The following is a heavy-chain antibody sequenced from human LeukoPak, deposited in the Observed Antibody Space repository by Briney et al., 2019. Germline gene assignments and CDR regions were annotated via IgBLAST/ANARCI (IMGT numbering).Heavy chain of an antibody. J-gene: IGHJ4*02. D-gene: IGHD6-6*01. V-gene: IGHV3-74*01. CDR3: AKATTSSSSSSSDY. CDR2: INSDESST. CDR1: GFTFSTYW. Sequence: GGSLRLSCAASGFTFSTYWMYWVRHAPGKGLVWVSRINSDESSTSYADSVKGRFTISRDNAKNTLYLQMNSLRVEDTAVYYCAKATTSSSSSSSDYWGQGTLVTVSS.